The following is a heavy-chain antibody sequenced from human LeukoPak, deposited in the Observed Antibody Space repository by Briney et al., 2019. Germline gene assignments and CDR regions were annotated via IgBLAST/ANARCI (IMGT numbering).Heavy chain of an antibody. CDR2: ISSSSSTI. J-gene: IGHJ3*02. D-gene: IGHD2-21*02. CDR3: ARDRDCGGDCYWDAFDI. V-gene: IGHV3-48*01. CDR1: GFTFSSYS. Sequence: PGGSLRLSCAASGFTFSSYSMNWVRQAPGKGLEWVSYISSSSSTIYYADSVKGRFTISRDNAKNSLYLQMNSLRAEDTAVYYCARDRDCGGDCYWDAFDIWGQGTMVTVSS.